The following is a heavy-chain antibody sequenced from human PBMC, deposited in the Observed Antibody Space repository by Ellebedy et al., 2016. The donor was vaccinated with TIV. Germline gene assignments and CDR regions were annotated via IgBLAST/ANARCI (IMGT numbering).Heavy chain of an antibody. CDR2: IHGSGRT. CDR3: GRDGGRLGIGY. CDR1: GDSISDYY. J-gene: IGHJ4*02. D-gene: IGHD2-21*01. V-gene: IGHV4-4*07. Sequence: MPSETLSLTCFVSGDSISDYYWSWIRQSAGKRLEWIGRIHGSGRTNYNPSLKSLLTMSLDTSKNQFSLKLTSLTAADTAVYYCGRDGGRLGIGYWGQGALVTVSS.